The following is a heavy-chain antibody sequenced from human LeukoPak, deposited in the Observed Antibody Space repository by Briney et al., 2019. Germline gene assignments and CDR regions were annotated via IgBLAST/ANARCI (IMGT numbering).Heavy chain of an antibody. Sequence: SETLSLTCTVSGGSISSYYWSWIRQPPGKGLEWIGYIYYSGSTNYNPSLKSRVTISVDTSKNQFSLKLSSVTAADTAVYYCARATMVRGVSKRYFDLWGRGTLVTVSS. CDR2: IYYSGST. CDR3: ARATMVRGVSKRYFDL. V-gene: IGHV4-59*01. J-gene: IGHJ2*01. CDR1: GGSISSYY. D-gene: IGHD3-10*01.